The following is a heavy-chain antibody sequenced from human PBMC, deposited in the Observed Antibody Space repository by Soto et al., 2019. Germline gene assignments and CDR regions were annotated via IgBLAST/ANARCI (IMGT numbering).Heavy chain of an antibody. CDR1: GDSISGYY. V-gene: IGHV4-39*01. CDR3: ARHRGATPVY. CDR2: ISSIGTT. Sequence: QLQLHESGAGLVKPSDTLNLTCAVSGDSISGYYLTWMLQAPGKGLEWVGGISSIGTTDYNPYLKGRVTLSVDTSKNQSSLKLRSVTAADTAVYYCARHRGATPVYWGQGTVVTASS. J-gene: IGHJ4*02. D-gene: IGHD1-26*01.